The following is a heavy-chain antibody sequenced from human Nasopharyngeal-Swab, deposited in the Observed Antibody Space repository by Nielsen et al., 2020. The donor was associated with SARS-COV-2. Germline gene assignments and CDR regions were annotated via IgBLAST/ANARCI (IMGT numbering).Heavy chain of an antibody. CDR1: GFTFSSYA. CDR2: ISYDGSNK. D-gene: IGHD7-27*01. V-gene: IGHV3-30-3*01. CDR3: ARGGPLELGFYWYFDL. Sequence: GESLKISCAASGFTFSSYAMHWVRQAPGKGLEWVAVISYDGSNKYYADSVKGRFTISRDNSKNTLYLQMNSLRAEDTAVYYCARGGPLELGFYWYFDLWGRGTLVTVSS. J-gene: IGHJ2*01.